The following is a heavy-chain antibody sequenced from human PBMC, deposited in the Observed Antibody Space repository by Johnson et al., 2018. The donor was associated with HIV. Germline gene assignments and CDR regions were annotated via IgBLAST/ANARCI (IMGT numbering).Heavy chain of an antibody. CDR2: INWNGGRP. Sequence: MQLVESGGGVVRPGGSLRLSCAASGFMFDDYGMSCVRQVPGKGLEWVSHINWNGGRPGYADSMKGRFTIPRDNAKKSLYMQMNSLRAEDTGLYYCERESIFGVVIYAFDIWGQGTMVTVSS. CDR3: ERESIFGVVIYAFDI. CDR1: GFMFDDYG. J-gene: IGHJ3*02. D-gene: IGHD3-3*01. V-gene: IGHV3-20*04.